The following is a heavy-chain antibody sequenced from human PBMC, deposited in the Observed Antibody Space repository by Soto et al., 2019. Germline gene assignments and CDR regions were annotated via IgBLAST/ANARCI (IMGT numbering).Heavy chain of an antibody. D-gene: IGHD6-19*01. V-gene: IGHV1-69*13. J-gene: IGHJ4*02. CDR1: GGTFSSYA. CDR2: IIPIFGTA. CDR3: ARDRRFSSGWYYFGY. Sequence: ASVKVSCKAFGGTFSSYAISWVRQAPGQGLEWMGGIIPIFGTANYAQKFQGRVTITADESTSTAYMELGSLRSEDTAVYYCARDRRFSSGWYYFGYWGQGTLVTVSS.